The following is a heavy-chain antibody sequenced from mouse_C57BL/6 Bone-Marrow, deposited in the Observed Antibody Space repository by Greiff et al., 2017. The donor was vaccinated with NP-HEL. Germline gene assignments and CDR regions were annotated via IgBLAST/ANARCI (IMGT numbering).Heavy chain of an antibody. V-gene: IGHV3-6*01. D-gene: IGHD1-1*01. CDR1: GYSITSGYY. CDR2: ISYDGSN. CDR3: ARRRLRKSDYFDY. Sequence: EVKLQESGPGLVKPSQSLSLTCSVTGYSITSGYYWNWIRQFPGNKLEWMGYISYDGSNNYNPSLKNRISITRDTSKNQFFLKLNSVTTEDTATYYCARRRLRKSDYFDYWGQGTTLTVSS. J-gene: IGHJ2*01.